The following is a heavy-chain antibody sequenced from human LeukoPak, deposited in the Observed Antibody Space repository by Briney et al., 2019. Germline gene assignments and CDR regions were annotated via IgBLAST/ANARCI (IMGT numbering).Heavy chain of an antibody. CDR3: ARDYWNDDAFDI. CDR2: ISCYNGDT. D-gene: IGHD1-1*01. J-gene: IGHJ3*02. V-gene: IGHV1-18*01. CDR1: GYTFNKYG. Sequence: ASVKVSCKASGYTFNKYGISWVRQAPGQGLEWMGWISCYNGDTRYAQKFQGRVTMTTDTSTSTVHMELRSLRSDDTAVYYCARDYWNDDAFDIWGQGTMVTVSS.